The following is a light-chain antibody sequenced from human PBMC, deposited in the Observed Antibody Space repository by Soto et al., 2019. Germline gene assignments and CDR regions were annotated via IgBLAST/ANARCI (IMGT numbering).Light chain of an antibody. CDR2: GAF. J-gene: IGKJ2*01. V-gene: IGKV3-20*01. CDR3: QQYDNSLYT. Sequence: TQSPGTLSLSPGERATLSCRASQSVSSSYLAWYQQKPGQAPRLLIYGAFTSATGIPDRFSGTRSGTDFTLSISRLEPEDCAVYYCQQYDNSLYTFGQGTKLEIK. CDR1: QSVSSSY.